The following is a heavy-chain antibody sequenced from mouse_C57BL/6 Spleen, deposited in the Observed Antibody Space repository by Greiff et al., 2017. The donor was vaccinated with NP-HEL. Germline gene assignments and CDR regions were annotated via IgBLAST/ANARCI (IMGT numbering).Heavy chain of an antibody. CDR3: ARPFYYDYSGEYYFDY. CDR2: ISSGSSTI. D-gene: IGHD2-4*01. CDR1: GFTFSDYG. V-gene: IGHV5-17*01. J-gene: IGHJ2*01. Sequence: EVKLVESGGGLVKPGGSLKLSCAASGFTFSDYGRHWVRQAPEKGLEWVAYISSGSSTIYYADTVTGRFTISRDNAKNTLFLQMTSLRSEDTAMDYCARPFYYDYSGEYYFDYWGQGTTLTVSS.